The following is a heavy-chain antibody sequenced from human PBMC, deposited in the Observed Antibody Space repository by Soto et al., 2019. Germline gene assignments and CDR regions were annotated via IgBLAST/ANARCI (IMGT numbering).Heavy chain of an antibody. D-gene: IGHD6-19*01. CDR2: IYSGGST. J-gene: IGHJ4*02. CDR3: AKDRRFSSGLGNFDC. CDR1: GFTVSSNY. V-gene: IGHV3-66*01. Sequence: GGSLRLSCAASGFTVSSNYMSWVRQAPGKGLEWVSVIYSGGSTYYADSVKGRFTISRDNSKNTLYLQMNSLRAEDTALYYCAKDRRFSSGLGNFDCWGQGTQVTVSS.